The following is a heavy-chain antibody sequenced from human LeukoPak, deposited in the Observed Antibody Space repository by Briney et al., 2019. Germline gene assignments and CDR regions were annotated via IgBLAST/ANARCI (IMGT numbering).Heavy chain of an antibody. CDR3: ARGPDSSGYYPFDY. J-gene: IGHJ4*02. CDR2: ISAYNGNT. CDR1: GYTFTSYG. D-gene: IGHD3-22*01. V-gene: IGHV1-18*01. Sequence: GASVKVSCKASGYTFTSYGISWVRQAPGQGLEWMGWISAYNGNTNYAQKLQGRVTMTTDTSTSTAYMELSRLRSDDTAVYYCARGPDSSGYYPFDYWGQGTLVTVSS.